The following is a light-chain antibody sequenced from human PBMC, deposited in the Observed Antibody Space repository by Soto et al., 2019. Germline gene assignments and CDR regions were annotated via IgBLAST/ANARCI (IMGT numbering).Light chain of an antibody. V-gene: IGKV1-9*01. J-gene: IGKJ4*01. Sequence: DIQLTQSPSFLSASVGDRVTITCRASQGISSYLAWYQQKPGKAPNLLIYTASTLQSGVPSRFSGSGSGIEFTLTISSLQPEDFATYYCQQLNGYPLTFGGGTKVEIK. CDR2: TAS. CDR1: QGISSY. CDR3: QQLNGYPLT.